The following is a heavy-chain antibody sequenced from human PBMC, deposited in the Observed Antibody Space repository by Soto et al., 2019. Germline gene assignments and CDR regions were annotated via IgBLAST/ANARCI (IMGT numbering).Heavy chain of an antibody. V-gene: IGHV1-8*01. CDR1: GYTFTSYD. J-gene: IGHJ6*02. Sequence: QVQLVQSGAEVKKPGASMKVSCKASGYTFTSYDINWVRQATGQGLEWMGWMNPNSGNTGYAQKFQGRVTMTRNTSISTAYMELSSLRSEDTAVYYCARGGVYDFWSGYYTVGYYYGMDVWGQGTTVTVSS. CDR3: ARGGVYDFWSGYYTVGYYYGMDV. D-gene: IGHD3-3*01. CDR2: MNPNSGNT.